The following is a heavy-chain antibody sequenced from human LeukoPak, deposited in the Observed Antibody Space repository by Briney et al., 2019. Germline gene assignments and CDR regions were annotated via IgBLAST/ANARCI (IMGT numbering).Heavy chain of an antibody. J-gene: IGHJ4*02. D-gene: IGHD2-2*01. Sequence: SQTVSLTCTVSGGSISSGDYYWSWIRQPPGKGLEWIGYFYYSGSTYYNPSLKSRVTISVDTSKNQFSLKLSSVTAADTAVYYCARLGGYCSSASCAVDYWGQGTLVTVSS. CDR1: GGSISSGDYY. V-gene: IGHV4-30-4*08. CDR3: ARLGGYCSSASCAVDY. CDR2: FYYSGST.